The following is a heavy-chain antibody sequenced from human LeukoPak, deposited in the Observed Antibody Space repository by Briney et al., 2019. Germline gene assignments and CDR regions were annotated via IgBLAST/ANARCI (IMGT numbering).Heavy chain of an antibody. CDR1: GLIFSSYG. J-gene: IGHJ6*03. V-gene: IGHV3-30*02. Sequence: PGGSLRVSCAASGLIFSSYGMHWVRQAPGEGLEWVAYIRHDESKTFYADSVKGRFTISRDNSKNTLYLQMHSLRAEDTALYYCAKPVIPSAYQGTYYMDVWGKGTTVTVSS. D-gene: IGHD3-16*01. CDR2: IRHDESKT. CDR3: AKPVIPSAYQGTYYMDV.